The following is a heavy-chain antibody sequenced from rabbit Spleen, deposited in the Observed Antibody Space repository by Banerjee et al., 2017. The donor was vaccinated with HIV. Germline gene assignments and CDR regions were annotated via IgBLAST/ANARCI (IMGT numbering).Heavy chain of an antibody. CDR2: IDTGSSGFT. J-gene: IGHJ4*01. Sequence: QSLEESGGDLVKPGASLTLTCIASGVSFSGDSYMCWVRQAPGKGLEWIACIDTGSSGFTYFASWAKGRFTISKTSSTTVTLQMTSLTAADTATYFCARDPSGDNWHYNLRGQGTLVTVS. V-gene: IGHV1S40*01. CDR1: GVSFSGDSY. D-gene: IGHD2-1*01. CDR3: ARDPSGDNWHYNL.